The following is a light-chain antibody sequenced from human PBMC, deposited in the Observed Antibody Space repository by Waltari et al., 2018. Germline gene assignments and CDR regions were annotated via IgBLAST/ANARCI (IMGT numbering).Light chain of an antibody. CDR3: QQYNSYSYT. CDR1: RSISSW. J-gene: IGKJ2*01. V-gene: IGKV1-5*03. CDR2: KGS. Sequence: DIQMTQSPSTLSASVGDRVTITCRASRSISSWLAWYQQKPGKAPKLRIYKGSSLESGVPSRFSGSGSGTEFTLTISSLQPDDFATYYCQQYNSYSYTFGQGTKLEIK.